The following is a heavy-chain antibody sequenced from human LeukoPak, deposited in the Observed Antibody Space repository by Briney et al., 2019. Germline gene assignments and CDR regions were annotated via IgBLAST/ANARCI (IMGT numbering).Heavy chain of an antibody. J-gene: IGHJ5*02. CDR1: GYTFTSYD. CDR3: ARGVCGGSSSSWCNWFDP. D-gene: IGHD6-13*01. Sequence: ASVKVSCKASGYTFTSYDINWVRQATGQGLEWMGWMNPNSGNTGYAQKFQGRVTMTRNTSISTAYVELSSLRSEDTAVYYCARGVCGGSSSSWCNWFDPWGQGTLVTVSS. CDR2: MNPNSGNT. V-gene: IGHV1-8*02.